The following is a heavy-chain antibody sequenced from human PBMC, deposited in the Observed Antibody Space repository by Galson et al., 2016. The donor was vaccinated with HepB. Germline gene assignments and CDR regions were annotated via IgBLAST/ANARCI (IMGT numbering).Heavy chain of an antibody. D-gene: IGHD5-12*01. V-gene: IGHV3-23*01. J-gene: IGHJ6*02. CDR1: GFTFSTYA. Sequence: SLRLSCAASGFTFSTYAMTWVRQAPGKGLEWVSTITGSGGSTYHADSVKDRFTVSRDNSKKTLFLQLNRLRAEDTAVYYCAKLSGSSYYFYSGMDVWGQGTTVTVSS. CDR2: ITGSGGST. CDR3: AKLSGSSYYFYSGMDV.